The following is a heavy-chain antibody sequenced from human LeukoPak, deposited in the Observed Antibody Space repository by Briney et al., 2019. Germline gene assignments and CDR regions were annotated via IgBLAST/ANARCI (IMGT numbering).Heavy chain of an antibody. CDR2: IYYTGSA. CDR1: GAPITRYY. Sequence: SETLSLTCTVSGAPITRYYWSWIRQPPEKGLEWIGYIYYTGSANYNPSLKSRVSISVDTSKNQFSLKLSSVTAADTAVYYCARNPSWANFDYWGQGTLVTVSS. V-gene: IGHV4-59*01. CDR3: ARNPSWANFDY. J-gene: IGHJ4*02. D-gene: IGHD6-13*01.